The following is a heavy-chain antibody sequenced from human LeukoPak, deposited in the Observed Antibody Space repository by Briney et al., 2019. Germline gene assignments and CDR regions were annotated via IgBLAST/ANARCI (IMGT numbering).Heavy chain of an antibody. Sequence: ASLKVSCKASGYTFTDYYMRWVRQDPGQGLEWMAWINPNTGDTNSAQKFQSRVTMTRDTSISTAYMELNSLSSDDTAVYYCARVPLFGVVTIDYWGQGSLVTVSS. CDR1: GYTFTDYY. CDR2: INPNTGDT. V-gene: IGHV1-2*02. CDR3: ARVPLFGVVTIDY. D-gene: IGHD3-3*01. J-gene: IGHJ4*02.